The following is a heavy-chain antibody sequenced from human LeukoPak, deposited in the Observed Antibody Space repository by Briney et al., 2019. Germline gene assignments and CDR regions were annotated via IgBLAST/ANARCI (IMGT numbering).Heavy chain of an antibody. CDR3: ARATGGMDV. V-gene: IGHV4-4*09. CDR1: GCSISSYY. Sequence: SETLSLTCTVSGCSISSYYWSWIRQPPGKGLEWIGYIYTSGSTNYNPSLKSRVTISVDTSKNQFSLKLSSVTAADTAVYYCARATGGMDVWGKGTTVTVSS. D-gene: IGHD7-27*01. J-gene: IGHJ6*03. CDR2: IYTSGST.